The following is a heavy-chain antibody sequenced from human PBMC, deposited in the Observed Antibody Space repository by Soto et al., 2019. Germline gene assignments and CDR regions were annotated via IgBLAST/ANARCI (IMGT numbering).Heavy chain of an antibody. Sequence: SETLSLTCTVSGASISSSSYYWGWIRQPPGKGLEWIGSIYYNGSTYYNPSLRSRVTMSVDTSKNQFSLQLSSVTAADTAVFYCASDYCSSTNCYVLDYWGQGTLVTVSS. J-gene: IGHJ4*02. CDR3: ASDYCSSTNCYVLDY. V-gene: IGHV4-39*01. CDR1: GASISSSSYY. CDR2: IYYNGST. D-gene: IGHD2-2*01.